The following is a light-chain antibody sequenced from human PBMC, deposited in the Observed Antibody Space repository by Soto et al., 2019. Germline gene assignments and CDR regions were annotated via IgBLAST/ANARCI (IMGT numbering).Light chain of an antibody. V-gene: IGKV3-15*01. J-gene: IGKJ5*01. CDR2: GAS. Sequence: EIVMTQSPATLSVSPGERATLSCTASQSVSSNLAWYQYKPGQAPRLLIYGASIRATGIPARFSGSGSGTAFSLTISSLQPEDFALYYCQQCNNWPLISFGQGTRLEIK. CDR1: QSVSSN. CDR3: QQCNNWPLIS.